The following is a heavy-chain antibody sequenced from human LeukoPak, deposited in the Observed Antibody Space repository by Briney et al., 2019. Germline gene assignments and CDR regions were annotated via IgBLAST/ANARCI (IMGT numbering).Heavy chain of an antibody. D-gene: IGHD6-13*01. Sequence: KPSETLSLTCTVSGGSISSYYWSWIRQPPGKGLEWIGYIYYSGSTNHNPSLKSRVTISVDTSKNQFSLKLSSVTAADTAVYYCARDSSPYYYYYMDVWGKGTTVTVSS. CDR3: ARDSSPYYYYYMDV. CDR2: IYYSGST. V-gene: IGHV4-59*01. J-gene: IGHJ6*03. CDR1: GGSISSYY.